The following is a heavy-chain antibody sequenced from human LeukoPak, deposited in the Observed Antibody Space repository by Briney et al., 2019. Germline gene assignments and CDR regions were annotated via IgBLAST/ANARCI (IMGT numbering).Heavy chain of an antibody. CDR2: INSSSSYI. CDR1: GFTFSSYS. Sequence: PGGSLRLSCAASGFTFSSYSMNWVRQAPGKGLEWVSSINSSSSYIYYADSVKGRFTISRDNAKNSLYLQMNSLRAEDTAVYYCARAPRIVVVPAALGYWGQGTLVTVSS. J-gene: IGHJ4*02. V-gene: IGHV3-21*01. D-gene: IGHD2-2*01. CDR3: ARAPRIVVVPAALGY.